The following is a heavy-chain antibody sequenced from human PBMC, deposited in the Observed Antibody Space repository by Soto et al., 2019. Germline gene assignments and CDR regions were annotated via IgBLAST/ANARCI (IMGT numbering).Heavy chain of an antibody. CDR3: AGRRGVVVPAATLDV. D-gene: IGHD2-2*01. CDR1: GGSISSFY. CDR2: IYYSGST. Sequence: SETLSLTCTVSGGSISSFYWSWIRQPPGKGLEWIGYIYYSGSTNYNPSLKSRVTISVDTSKNQFSLKLSSVTAADTAVYYCAGRRGVVVPAATLDVWGKGTTVTVSS. J-gene: IGHJ6*04. V-gene: IGHV4-59*01.